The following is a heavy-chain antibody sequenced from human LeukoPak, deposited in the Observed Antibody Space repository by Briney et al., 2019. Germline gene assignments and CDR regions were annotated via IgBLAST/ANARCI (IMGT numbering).Heavy chain of an antibody. CDR3: VTGHYDSRMYFDL. CDR2: IKFDGSLA. CDR1: GLTFSTYW. D-gene: IGHD3-16*01. V-gene: IGHV3-74*01. J-gene: IGHJ2*01. Sequence: GGSLRLSCTVSGLTFSTYWVHWVRQAPGKGLVWVSQIKFDGSLASYADSVKGRFTISRDNAKNTLYLQMNTLGTEDTAVYYCVTGHYDSRMYFDLWGRGTLVTVSS.